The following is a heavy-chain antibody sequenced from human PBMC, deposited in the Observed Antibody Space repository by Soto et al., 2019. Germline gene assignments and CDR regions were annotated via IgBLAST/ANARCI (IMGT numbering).Heavy chain of an antibody. J-gene: IGHJ4*02. CDR1: GYTFTSYG. CDR2: ISAYNGNT. D-gene: IGHD6-13*01. Sequence: ASVKVSCKASGYTFTSYGISWVRQAPGQGLEWMGWISAYNGNTNYAQKLQGRVTMTTDTSTSTAYMELRSLRSDDTAVYYCARDSSGYSSSWYSTGFDYWGQGTLVTVS. V-gene: IGHV1-18*04. CDR3: ARDSSGYSSSWYSTGFDY.